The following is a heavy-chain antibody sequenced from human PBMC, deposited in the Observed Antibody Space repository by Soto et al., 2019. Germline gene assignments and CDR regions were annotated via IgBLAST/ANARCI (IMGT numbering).Heavy chain of an antibody. CDR3: TSSGYSSSWYGGGGREDYYYYGMDV. Sequence: RLSCAASGFTFSNAWMSWVRQAPGKGLEWVGRIKSKTDGGTTDYAAPVKGRFTISRDDSKNTLYLQMNSLKTEDTAVYYCTSSGYSSSWYGGGGREDYYYYGMDVWGQGTTVTVSS. CDR1: GFTFSNAW. V-gene: IGHV3-15*01. J-gene: IGHJ6*02. D-gene: IGHD6-13*01. CDR2: IKSKTDGGTT.